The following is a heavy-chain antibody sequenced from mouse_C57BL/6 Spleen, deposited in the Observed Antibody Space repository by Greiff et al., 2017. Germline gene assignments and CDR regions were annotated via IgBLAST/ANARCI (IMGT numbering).Heavy chain of an antibody. CDR2: IDPETGGT. Sequence: VKLMESGAELVRPGASVTLSCKASGYTFTDYEMHWVKQTPVHGLEWIGAIDPETGGTAYNQKFKGKAILTADKSSSTAYMELRSLTSEDSAVYYCTRYGNSFAYWGQGTLVTVSA. D-gene: IGHD2-1*01. J-gene: IGHJ3*01. V-gene: IGHV1-15*01. CDR1: GYTFTDYE. CDR3: TRYGNSFAY.